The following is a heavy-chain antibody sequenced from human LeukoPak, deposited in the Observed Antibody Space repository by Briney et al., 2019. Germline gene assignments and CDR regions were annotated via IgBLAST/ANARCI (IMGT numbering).Heavy chain of an antibody. Sequence: GGSLRLSCAASGFTFSSYSMNWVRQAPGKGLEWVSSISSSSSYIYYADSVKGRFTITRDNAKNSLFLQMNSLRAEDTAVYFCARWLSGGGDDYWGQGTLVTVSS. V-gene: IGHV3-21*06. CDR2: ISSSSSYI. CDR3: ARWLSGGGDDY. J-gene: IGHJ4*02. CDR1: GFTFSSYS. D-gene: IGHD2-21*02.